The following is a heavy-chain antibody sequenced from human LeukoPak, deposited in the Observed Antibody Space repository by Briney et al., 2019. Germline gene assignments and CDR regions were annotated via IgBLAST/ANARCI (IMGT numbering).Heavy chain of an antibody. V-gene: IGHV3-15*01. D-gene: IGHD3-22*01. CDR1: GFTFINAW. CDR3: TTEGFYFDTSGYSPFDH. J-gene: IGHJ4*02. CDR2: IKSKIDGGTT. Sequence: GGSLRLSCAASGFTFINAWMSWVRQAPGKGLEWGGRIKSKIDGGTTDYAAPLKGRFTISRDDSKSTLYLQMNSLKTEDTAFYYCTTEGFYFDTSGYSPFDHWGQGTLVTVSS.